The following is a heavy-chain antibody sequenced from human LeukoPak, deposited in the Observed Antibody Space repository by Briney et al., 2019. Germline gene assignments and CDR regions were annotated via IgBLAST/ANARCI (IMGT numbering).Heavy chain of an antibody. Sequence: PGGSLRLSCAASGFTFSSYAMHWVRQAPGKGLEWVAVISYDGSNKYHADSVKGRFTISRDNSKNTLYLQMNSLRAEDTAVYYCAREGSIAAAGVRNWFDPWGQGTLVTVSS. J-gene: IGHJ5*02. CDR1: GFTFSSYA. D-gene: IGHD6-13*01. CDR2: ISYDGSNK. CDR3: AREGSIAAAGVRNWFDP. V-gene: IGHV3-30*04.